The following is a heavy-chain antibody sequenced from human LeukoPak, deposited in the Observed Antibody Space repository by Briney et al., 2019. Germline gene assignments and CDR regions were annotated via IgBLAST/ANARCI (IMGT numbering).Heavy chain of an antibody. CDR2: IIPIFGTA. Sequence: SVKVSCKASGGTFSSYAISWVRQAPGQGLEWMGGIIPIFGTANYAQKFQGRVTITTDESTSTAYMELSSLRSEDTAVYYCARGHNQGYCSSTSCYYWFDPWGRGTLVTVSS. CDR1: GGTFSSYA. CDR3: ARGHNQGYCSSTSCYYWFDP. V-gene: IGHV1-69*05. D-gene: IGHD2-2*01. J-gene: IGHJ5*02.